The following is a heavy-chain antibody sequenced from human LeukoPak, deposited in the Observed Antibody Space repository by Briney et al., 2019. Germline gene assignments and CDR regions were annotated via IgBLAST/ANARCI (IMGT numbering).Heavy chain of an antibody. V-gene: IGHV3-23*01. CDR2: ISGSGGST. Sequence: PGGSLRLSCTASAFTFFTFGMSWVRQAPGKGLEWVSAISGSGGSTYYADSVKGRFTISRDNSKNTLYLQMNSLRAEDTAVYYCATDFSNYDFWSGYLDYWGQGTLVTVSS. CDR3: ATDFSNYDFWSGYLDY. D-gene: IGHD3-3*01. J-gene: IGHJ4*02. CDR1: AFTFFTFG.